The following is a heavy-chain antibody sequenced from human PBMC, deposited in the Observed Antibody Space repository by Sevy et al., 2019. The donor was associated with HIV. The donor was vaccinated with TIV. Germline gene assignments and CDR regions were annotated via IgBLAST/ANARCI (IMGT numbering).Heavy chain of an antibody. CDR3: TRDTTNYIWGNYLPY. J-gene: IGHJ4*02. V-gene: IGHV1-69*13. CDR1: GGTFSSSP. Sequence: ASVKVSCKASGGTFSSSPISWVRQAPGQGLEWMGGIIPRLGAPIYAQKFRGRVTIAADESTSTADMELSSLRSEDTAIYYCTRDTTNYIWGNYLPYWGQGTLVTVSS. CDR2: IIPRLGAP. D-gene: IGHD3-16*02.